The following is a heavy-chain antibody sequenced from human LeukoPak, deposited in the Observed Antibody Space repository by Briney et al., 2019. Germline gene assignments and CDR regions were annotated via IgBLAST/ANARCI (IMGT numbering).Heavy chain of an antibody. CDR2: ISYSGST. CDR3: ARVASSIAPHRGYYFYYYMDV. D-gene: IGHD6-6*01. CDR1: GGSISSYY. Sequence: SETLCLTCTVSGGSISSYYWSWIRQPPGKGLEWVGYISYSGSTNYNPSLKSRVTISVDTSKNQFSLKLRSVTAADTAVYYCARVASSIAPHRGYYFYYYMDVWGKPTTATVSS. V-gene: IGHV4-59*01. J-gene: IGHJ6*03.